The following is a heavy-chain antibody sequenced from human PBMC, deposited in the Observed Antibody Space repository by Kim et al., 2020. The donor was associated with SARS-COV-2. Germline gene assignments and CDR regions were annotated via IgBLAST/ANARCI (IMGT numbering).Heavy chain of an antibody. V-gene: IGHV3-74*01. J-gene: IGHJ4*02. Sequence: TTDGDAVKGRFTVSRDNAKNTLYLQMNNLRVEDTAVYYCAREWGTAAQNWGQGTLVTVSS. CDR3: AREWGTAAQN. D-gene: IGHD6-13*01. CDR2: T.